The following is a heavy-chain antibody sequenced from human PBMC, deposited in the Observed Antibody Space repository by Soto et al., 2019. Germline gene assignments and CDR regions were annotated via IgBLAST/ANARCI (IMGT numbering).Heavy chain of an antibody. CDR1: GGSISSSSYY. CDR2: IYYSGST. J-gene: IGHJ4*02. Sequence: SETLSLTCTVSGGSISSSSYYWGWIRQPPGKGLEWMGSIYYSGSTYYNPSLKSRVTISVDTSKNQFSLKLSSVTAADTAVYYCARREDYGDYYFDYWGQGTLVTVSS. CDR3: ARREDYGDYYFDY. V-gene: IGHV4-39*01. D-gene: IGHD4-17*01.